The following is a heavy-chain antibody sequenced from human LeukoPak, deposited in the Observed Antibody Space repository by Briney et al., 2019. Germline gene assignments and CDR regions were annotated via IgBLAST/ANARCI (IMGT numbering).Heavy chain of an antibody. Sequence: SETLSLTCTVSGGSISSYYWSWIRQPPGKGLEWIGYIYYSGSTNYNPSLKSRVTISVDTSKNQFSLKLSSVTAADTAVYYCARGVEQQLESDYWGQGTLVTVSS. V-gene: IGHV4-59*01. D-gene: IGHD6-13*01. J-gene: IGHJ4*02. CDR3: ARGVEQQLESDY. CDR2: IYYSGST. CDR1: GGSISSYY.